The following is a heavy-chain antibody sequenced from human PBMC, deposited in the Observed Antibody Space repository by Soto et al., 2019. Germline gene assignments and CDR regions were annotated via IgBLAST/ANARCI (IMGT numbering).Heavy chain of an antibody. D-gene: IGHD3-10*01. V-gene: IGHV4-34*01. CDR2: INHSGST. CDR1: GGSFSGCY. J-gene: IGHJ4*02. Sequence: SETLSLTCAVSGGSFSGCYWSGIRQPPGKGLEWIGEINHSGSTNYNPSLKSRVTISVDTSKNQFSLKLSSVTAADTAVYYCARAHRLLWFGKFPLDYWGQG. CDR3: ARAHRLLWFGKFPLDY.